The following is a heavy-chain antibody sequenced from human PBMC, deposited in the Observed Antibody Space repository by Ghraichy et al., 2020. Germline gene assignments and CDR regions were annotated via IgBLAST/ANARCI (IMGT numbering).Heavy chain of an antibody. CDR3: ARVMGDSSGYYYGDAFDI. D-gene: IGHD3-22*01. J-gene: IGHJ3*02. Sequence: SQTRSLTCAISGDSVSSNSAAWNWIRQSPSRGLEWLGRTYYRSKWYNDYAVSVKSRITINPDISKNQFSLQLNSVTPEDTAVYYCARVMGDSSGYYYGDAFDIWGQGTMVTVSS. CDR1: GDSVSSNSAA. CDR2: TYYRSKWYN. V-gene: IGHV6-1*01.